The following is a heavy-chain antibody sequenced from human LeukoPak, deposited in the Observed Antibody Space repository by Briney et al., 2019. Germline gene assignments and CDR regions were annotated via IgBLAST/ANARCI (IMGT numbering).Heavy chain of an antibody. CDR1: GGSISSGGYS. D-gene: IGHD6-19*01. J-gene: IGHJ5*02. CDR2: INHSGST. CDR3: ARGRVGSPRWFDP. V-gene: IGHV4-30-2*01. Sequence: SQTLSLTCAVSGGSISSGGYSWSWIRQPPGKGLEWIGEINHSGSTNYNPSLKSRVTISVDTSKNQFSLKLSSVTAADTAVYYCARGRVGSPRWFDPWGQGTLVTVSS.